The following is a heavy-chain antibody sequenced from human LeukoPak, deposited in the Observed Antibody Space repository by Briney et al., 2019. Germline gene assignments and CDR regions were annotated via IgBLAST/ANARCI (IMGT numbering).Heavy chain of an antibody. D-gene: IGHD1-7*01. V-gene: IGHV5-51*01. J-gene: IGHJ4*02. Sequence: GESLKISCKGSGYSFTNYWIGWVRQMPGRGLEWMGIFYPGDSDTRYSPSFQGQVTISADKSIRTAYLQWSSLKASDTAMYYCAIPSKTATTRYFDYWGQGTLVTVSS. CDR2: FYPGDSDT. CDR1: GYSFTNYW. CDR3: AIPSKTATTRYFDY.